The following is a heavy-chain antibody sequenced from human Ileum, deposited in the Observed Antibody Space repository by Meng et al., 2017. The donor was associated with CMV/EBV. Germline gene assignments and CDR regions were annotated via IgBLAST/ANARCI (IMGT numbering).Heavy chain of an antibody. CDR2: LHKSGIN. CDR1: GWSFMEYY. CDR3: PTNSEDY. D-gene: IGHD4-23*01. V-gene: IGHV4-34*01. Sequence: LTFVGYGWSFMEYYLIWIRQSPGDVLEWMSSLHKSGINIYTPSLKSRGTISVHMSNIKFVLTLTSVTAADTGLFSCPTNSEDYWGKGTLVTVSS. J-gene: IGHJ4*02.